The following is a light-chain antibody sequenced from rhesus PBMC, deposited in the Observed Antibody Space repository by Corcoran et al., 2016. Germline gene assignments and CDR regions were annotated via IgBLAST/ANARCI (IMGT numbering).Light chain of an antibody. CDR1: QGIRNH. J-gene: IGKJ1*01. Sequence: DIQMTQSPSSLSASVGDRVTISCRASQGIRNHLNWYQQKPGKAPKRVIYTASTLESGVPSRLSGRGAGTDFTLTISSLQPEDFATYYCLQYNSDPPTFGQGTKVEMK. CDR3: LQYNSDPPT. V-gene: IGKV1-43*02. CDR2: TAS.